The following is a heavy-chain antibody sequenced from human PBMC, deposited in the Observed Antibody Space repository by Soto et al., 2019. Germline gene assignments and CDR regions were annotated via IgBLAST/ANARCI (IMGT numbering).Heavy chain of an antibody. D-gene: IGHD3-10*01. J-gene: IGHJ4*02. CDR2: IYQSGKT. V-gene: IGHV4-38-2*01. CDR3: AKFYCRSGSCYTDY. CDR1: GFPVSYGYY. Sequence: SETLSLTCGVSGFPVSYGYYWGWVRQPPGKGLEWLGSIYQSGKTYYNPSLKSRLTLSMDTSRNEFSLRLRSVTAADTAVYFCAKFYCRSGSCYTDYWGRGVLSPSPQ.